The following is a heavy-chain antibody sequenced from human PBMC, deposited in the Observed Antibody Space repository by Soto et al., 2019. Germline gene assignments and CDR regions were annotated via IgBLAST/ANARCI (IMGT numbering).Heavy chain of an antibody. Sequence: QVQLQQWGAGLLKPSETLSLTCAVYGGSFSGYYWSWIRQPPGKGLEWIGEINHSGSTNYNPPITSRVTISVATSKNQFSLKLSSVTAADTAVYYCARGGRDGYTVWGQGTLVTVSS. CDR2: INHSGST. J-gene: IGHJ4*02. CDR1: GGSFSGYY. CDR3: ARGGRDGYTV. V-gene: IGHV4-34*01. D-gene: IGHD5-12*01.